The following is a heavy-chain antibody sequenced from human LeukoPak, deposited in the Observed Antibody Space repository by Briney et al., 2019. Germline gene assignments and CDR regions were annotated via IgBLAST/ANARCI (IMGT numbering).Heavy chain of an antibody. V-gene: IGHV4-39*07. CDR3: ARSAYYYDSSGYPLTIDY. D-gene: IGHD3-22*01. CDR2: IYYSGST. J-gene: IGHJ4*02. CDR1: GGSISSSSYY. Sequence: PSETLSLTCTVSGGSISSSSYYWGCIRQPPGKGLEWIGSIYYSGSTYYNPSLKSRVTISVDTSKNQFSLKLSSVTAADTAVYYCARSAYYYDSSGYPLTIDYWGQGTLVTVSS.